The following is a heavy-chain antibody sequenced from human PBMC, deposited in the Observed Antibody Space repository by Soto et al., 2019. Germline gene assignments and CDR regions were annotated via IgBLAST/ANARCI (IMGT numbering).Heavy chain of an antibody. CDR1: GYTFTHYA. D-gene: IGHD3-10*01. Sequence: QLHLVQSGAEVQKPGASVRVSCKASGYTFTHYAISRMRQTPGQGLEWMGWISPYNGDTKYSQKFQGRVTMTTDTSTTTAYMELRSLRSDDTAVYYCAREAGSGSYYPFDYWGQGTLVTVSS. J-gene: IGHJ4*02. CDR2: ISPYNGDT. V-gene: IGHV1-18*01. CDR3: AREAGSGSYYPFDY.